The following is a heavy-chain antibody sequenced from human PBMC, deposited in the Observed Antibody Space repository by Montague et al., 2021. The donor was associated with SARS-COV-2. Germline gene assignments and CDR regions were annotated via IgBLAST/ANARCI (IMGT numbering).Heavy chain of an antibody. Sequence: SETLSLTCAVYGGSISAYYWSWIRQPPGKGLEWIGDINHSGSTNYNPSLKSRVTISVDTSKNQFSLKLSSVTAADTAVYYCARGRAVTTFYYYYYGMDVWGQGTTVTVSS. D-gene: IGHD4-17*01. J-gene: IGHJ6*02. V-gene: IGHV4-34*01. CDR2: INHSGST. CDR3: ARGRAVTTFYYYYYGMDV. CDR1: GGSISAYY.